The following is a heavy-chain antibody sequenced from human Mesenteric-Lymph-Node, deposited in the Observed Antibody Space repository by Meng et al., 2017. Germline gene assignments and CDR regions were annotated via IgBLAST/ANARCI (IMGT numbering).Heavy chain of an antibody. Sequence: EVQLVESGGGLVQPGGSLRLSFAASGFTFSNYAMSWVRQAPGKGLEWVSAISGSGGTKYYADSVKGRFTISRDNARNTLYLQMNSLRTEDSALYYCAKEIPRIAAAANWGQGTLVTVSS. CDR1: GFTFSNYA. V-gene: IGHV3-23*04. J-gene: IGHJ4*02. CDR3: AKEIPRIAAAAN. D-gene: IGHD6-13*01. CDR2: ISGSGGTK.